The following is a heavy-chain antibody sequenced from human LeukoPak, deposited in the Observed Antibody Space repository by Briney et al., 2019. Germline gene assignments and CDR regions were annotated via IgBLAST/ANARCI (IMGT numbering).Heavy chain of an antibody. Sequence: QTGGSLRLSCAPSGFSFSTYWMGWVRQTPEKGLEFGVDIVKGGSVRNYMDSLKGRCTISRDNAKKSLYLEINSLRADDTAVYYCARDPESSSFDLWGRGALVTVSS. CDR2: IVKGGSVR. CDR3: ARDPESSSFDL. CDR1: GFSFSTYW. J-gene: IGHJ4*02. D-gene: IGHD6-13*01. V-gene: IGHV3-7*01.